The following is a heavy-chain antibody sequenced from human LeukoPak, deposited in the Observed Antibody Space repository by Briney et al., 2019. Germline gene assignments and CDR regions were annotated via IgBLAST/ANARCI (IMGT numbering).Heavy chain of an antibody. CDR2: IFSSSTYI. J-gene: IGHJ4*02. CDR1: GFIFSNYW. CDR3: ARDFYDGFALDY. V-gene: IGHV3-21*03. D-gene: IGHD2/OR15-2a*01. Sequence: GGSLRLSCAASGFIFSNYWMTWVRQAPGKGLEWVSFIFSSSTYIYYTDSVKGRFTISRDNARNSLYLQMDNLRAEDTGVYYCARDFYDGFALDYWGQGTLVTVSS.